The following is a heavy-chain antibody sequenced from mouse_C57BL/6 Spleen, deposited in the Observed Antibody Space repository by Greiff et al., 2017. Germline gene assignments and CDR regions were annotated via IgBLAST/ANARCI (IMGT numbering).Heavy chain of an antibody. Sequence: QVQLQQSGAELARPGASVKLSCKASGYTFTSYGISWVKQRTGQGLEWIGEIYPRSGNTYYNEKFKGKATLTADKSSSTAYMGLRSLTSEDSAVYFCARGLSSEVAYYFDYWGQGTTLTVSS. D-gene: IGHD1-1*02. CDR1: GYTFTSYG. V-gene: IGHV1-81*01. CDR2: IYPRSGNT. CDR3: ARGLSSEVAYYFDY. J-gene: IGHJ2*01.